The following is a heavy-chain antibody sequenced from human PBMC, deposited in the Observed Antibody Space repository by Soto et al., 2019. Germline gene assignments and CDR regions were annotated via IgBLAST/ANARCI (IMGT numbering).Heavy chain of an antibody. J-gene: IGHJ4*02. CDR2: IYYSGST. CDR3: ARGSTKVDY. Sequence: SETLSLTCTVSGGSISSYYWSWIRQPPGKGLEWIGYIYYSGSTNYNPSLKSRVTISVDTSKNQFSLKLSSVTAADTAVYYCARGSTKVDYWGQGTLVTVSS. V-gene: IGHV4-59*01. CDR1: GGSISSYY. D-gene: IGHD1-26*01.